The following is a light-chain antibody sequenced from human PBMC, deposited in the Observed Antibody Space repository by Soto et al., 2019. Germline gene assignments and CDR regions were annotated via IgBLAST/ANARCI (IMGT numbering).Light chain of an antibody. CDR3: QQSYSTPPT. CDR1: QSISSY. Sequence: DIQMTQSPSSLSASVGDRVTITCRASQSISSYLNWYQQKPGKAPKLLIYAASSLQSGVPSRFSVSGSGTDFTLTISSLQPEDFATYYCQQSYSTPPTFGQGTEVEIK. J-gene: IGKJ1*01. V-gene: IGKV1-39*01. CDR2: AAS.